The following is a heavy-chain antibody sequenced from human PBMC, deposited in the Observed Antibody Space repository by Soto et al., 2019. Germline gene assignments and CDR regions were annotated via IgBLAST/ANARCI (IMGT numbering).Heavy chain of an antibody. CDR3: ARDALQWLLRGYFDY. D-gene: IGHD6-19*01. V-gene: IGHV3-30-3*01. CDR1: GFTFNDYA. Sequence: QVQLVESGGGVVQPGKSLRLSCAASGFTFNDYAIHWVRQAPGKGLEWVAVISSDGGNKFYADSVKGRFTISRDISKTTLYLQLNSLRAEDTAVYYCARDALQWLLRGYFDYWGQGTLVTVSS. CDR2: ISSDGGNK. J-gene: IGHJ4*02.